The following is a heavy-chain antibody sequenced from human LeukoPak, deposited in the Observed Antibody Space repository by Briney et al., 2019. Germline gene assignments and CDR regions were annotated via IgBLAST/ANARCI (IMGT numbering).Heavy chain of an antibody. V-gene: IGHV4-34*01. Sequence: SETLSLTCTVSGGSISSYYWSWIRQPPGKGLEWIGEINHSGSTNYNPSLKSRVTISVDTSKNQFSLKLSSVTAADTAVYYCARATLRWFTYWGQGTLVTVSS. J-gene: IGHJ4*02. CDR3: ARATLRWFTY. CDR1: GGSISSYY. D-gene: IGHD4-23*01. CDR2: INHSGST.